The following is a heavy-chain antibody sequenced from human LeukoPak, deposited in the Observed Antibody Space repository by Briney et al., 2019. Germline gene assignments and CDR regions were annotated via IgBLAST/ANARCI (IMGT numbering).Heavy chain of an antibody. CDR2: IYTSGST. CDR3: ARDLRGLYYYMDV. V-gene: IGHV4-4*07. J-gene: IGHJ6*03. Sequence: SETLSLTCTVSGGSISSYYWSWIRQPAGKGLDWIGRIYTSGSTNYNPSLKSRVTMSVDTSKNQFSLKLSSVTAADTAVYYCARDLRGLYYYMDVWGKGTTVTVSS. D-gene: IGHD3-10*01. CDR1: GGSISSYY.